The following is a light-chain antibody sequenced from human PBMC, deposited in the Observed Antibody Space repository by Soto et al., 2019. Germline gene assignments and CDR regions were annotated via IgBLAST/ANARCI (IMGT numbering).Light chain of an antibody. V-gene: IGKV3-20*01. CDR1: QAVRSDF. CDR3: KKGGGSLWT. J-gene: IGKJ1*01. CDR2: GAS. Sequence: EIVLTQSPGTLSMSPGERATLSCRASQAVRSDFLAWYQHKPGQAPRLVIYGASTRATGIPDRFSGSGSGTDLTITISRLEPEDFDVYYCKKGGGSLWTFGQGTKVEIK.